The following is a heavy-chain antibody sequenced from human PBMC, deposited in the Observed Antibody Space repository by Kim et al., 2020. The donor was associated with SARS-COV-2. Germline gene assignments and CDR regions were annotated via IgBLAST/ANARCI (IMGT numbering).Heavy chain of an antibody. Sequence: YYADSVKGRFTISRDNSMNTLYLQMNSLRAEDTAVYYCAKAGAPRLKPDVWGKGTTVTVSS. CDR3: AKAGAPRLKPDV. D-gene: IGHD2-21*01. V-gene: IGHV3-23*01. J-gene: IGHJ6*04.